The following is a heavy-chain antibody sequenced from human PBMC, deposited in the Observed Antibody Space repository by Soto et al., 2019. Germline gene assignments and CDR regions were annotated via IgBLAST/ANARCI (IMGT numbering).Heavy chain of an antibody. Sequence: GGSLRLSCTASGFTFSDYAMAWVRQAPGKGLEWVSTISGGSSVTYYGDSVKGRFTISRDNAKKTLFLQLNRLSAEDTATYYCAKVLSKNYYYPFDFWGQGTQVTVSS. V-gene: IGHV3-23*01. CDR3: AKVLSKNYYYPFDF. D-gene: IGHD3-10*01. CDR2: ISGGSSVT. J-gene: IGHJ4*02. CDR1: GFTFSDYA.